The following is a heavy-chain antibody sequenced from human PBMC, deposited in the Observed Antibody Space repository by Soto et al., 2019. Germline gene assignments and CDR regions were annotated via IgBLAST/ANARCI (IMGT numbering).Heavy chain of an antibody. J-gene: IGHJ4*02. CDR2: ISNDGNNK. Sequence: PGGSLRLSCAASGFTFSTYGMHWVRQAPGKGLEWVAVISNDGNNKYYADSLKGRFTIYRDNYKNTLYLQMSGLRAEDTAVYYCAKDHIETTVTTSRFWGQGTMVTVSS. D-gene: IGHD4-17*01. CDR3: AKDHIETTVTTSRF. CDR1: GFTFSTYG. V-gene: IGHV3-30*18.